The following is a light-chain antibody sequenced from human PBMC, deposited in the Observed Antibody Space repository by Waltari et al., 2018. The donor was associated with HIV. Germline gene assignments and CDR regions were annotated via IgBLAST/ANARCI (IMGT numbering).Light chain of an antibody. CDR1: ASDFGDYNY. CDR3: SSYARNSPWL. V-gene: IGLV2-14*03. Sequence: QSVLTQPASVSGAPGHSVTISCTGTASDFGDYNYVSWYQQHPGKAPKLLIYDVSHRPSGISQRFSVSRSGTTASLTISGLQAEDEADYYCSSYARNSPWLFGGGTKLSVL. CDR2: DVS. J-gene: IGLJ3*02.